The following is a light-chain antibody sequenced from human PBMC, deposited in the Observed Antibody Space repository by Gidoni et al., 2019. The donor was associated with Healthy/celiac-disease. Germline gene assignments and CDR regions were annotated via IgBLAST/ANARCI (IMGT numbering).Light chain of an antibody. Sequence: QSVLTQPHSVSEAPRQSVTISCSGSSSNIGNNAVNWYQQLPGKAPKLLIYYDDLLPSGVSDRFSGSKSGTSASLAISGLQSEDEADYYCAAWDDSLNGRVFGGGTKLTVL. V-gene: IGLV1-36*01. CDR1: SSNIGNNA. CDR2: YDD. J-gene: IGLJ3*02. CDR3: AAWDDSLNGRV.